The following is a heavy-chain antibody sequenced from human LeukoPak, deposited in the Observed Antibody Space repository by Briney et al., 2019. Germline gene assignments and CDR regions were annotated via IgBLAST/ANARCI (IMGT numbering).Heavy chain of an antibody. D-gene: IGHD4-17*01. J-gene: IGHJ4*02. CDR3: AREGPDYGDPIDY. V-gene: IGHV4-39*07. Sequence: SETLSLTCTVSGGSISSSSYYWGWIRQPPGKGLEWIGSIYYSGSTNYNPSLKSRVTISVDTSKNQFSLKLSSVTAADTAVYYCAREGPDYGDPIDYWGQGTLVTVSS. CDR2: IYYSGST. CDR1: GGSISSSSYY.